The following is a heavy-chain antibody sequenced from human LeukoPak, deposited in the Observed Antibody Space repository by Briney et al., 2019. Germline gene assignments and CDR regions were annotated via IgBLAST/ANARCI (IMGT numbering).Heavy chain of an antibody. D-gene: IGHD3-3*01. Sequence: PSETLSLTCAVYGGSFSGYYWSWIRQPPGKGLEWIGEINHSGSTNYNPSLKSRVTISVDTSKNQFSLKLSSVTAADTAVYYCARGKPYYDFWSGYYRYYFDYWGQGTLVTVSS. J-gene: IGHJ4*02. CDR1: GGSFSGYY. CDR3: ARGKPYYDFWSGYYRYYFDY. CDR2: INHSGST. V-gene: IGHV4-34*01.